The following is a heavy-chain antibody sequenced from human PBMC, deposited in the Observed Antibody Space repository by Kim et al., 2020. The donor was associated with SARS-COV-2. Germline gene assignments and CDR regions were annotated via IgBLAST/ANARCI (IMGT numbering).Heavy chain of an antibody. V-gene: IGHV4-4*09. J-gene: IGHJ5*01. CDR2: IRESGST. D-gene: IGHD3-3*01. CDR1: GGFFRSYY. Sequence: SETLSLTCTVSGGFFRSYYWSWIRQPPGKGLEWIGYIRESGSTDYNPALQSRVTLSIDTSKNQFSLKMRSVTAADTAVYFCARSEYFDFWTGLAEGDNW. CDR3: ARSEYFDFWTGLAEGDNW.